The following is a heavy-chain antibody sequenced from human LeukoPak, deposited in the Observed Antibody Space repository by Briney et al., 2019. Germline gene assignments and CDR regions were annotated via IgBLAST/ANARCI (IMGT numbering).Heavy chain of an antibody. CDR1: GYSISSGYY. CDR2: IYHSGST. Sequence: ETLSLTCAVSGYSISSGYYWGWIRQPPGKGLEWTGSIYHSGSTYYNPSLKSRVTISVDTSKNQFSLKLSSVTAADTAVYYCARPLLRFLVGAFDIWGQGTMVTVSS. J-gene: IGHJ3*02. V-gene: IGHV4-38-2*01. D-gene: IGHD3-3*01. CDR3: ARPLLRFLVGAFDI.